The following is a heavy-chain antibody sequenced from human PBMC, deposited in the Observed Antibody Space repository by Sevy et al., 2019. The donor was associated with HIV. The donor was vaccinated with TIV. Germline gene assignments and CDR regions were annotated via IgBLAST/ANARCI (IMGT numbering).Heavy chain of an antibody. CDR2: ISSSSSYI. CDR1: GFTFSSYS. Sequence: GWSLRLSCAASGFTFSSYSMNWVRQAPGKGLEWVSSISSSSSYIYYADSVKGRFTISRDNAKNSLYLQMNSLRAEDTAVYYCARDWGYYGSGSYYTPFDYWGQGTLVTVSS. CDR3: ARDWGYYGSGSYYTPFDY. J-gene: IGHJ4*02. D-gene: IGHD3-10*01. V-gene: IGHV3-21*01.